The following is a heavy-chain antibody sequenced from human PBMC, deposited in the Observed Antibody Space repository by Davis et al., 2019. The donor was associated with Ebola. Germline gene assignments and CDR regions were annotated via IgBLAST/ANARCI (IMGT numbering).Heavy chain of an antibody. V-gene: IGHV3-9*01. Sequence: SLKISCAASGFTFDDYAMHWVRQAPGKGLEWVSGISWNSGSIGYADSVKGRFTISRDNAKNSLYLQMNSLRAEDTALYYCAKEKRGPAGYYYGMDVWGQGTTVTVSS. J-gene: IGHJ6*02. CDR1: GFTFDDYA. CDR3: AKEKRGPAGYYYGMDV. CDR2: ISWNSGSI.